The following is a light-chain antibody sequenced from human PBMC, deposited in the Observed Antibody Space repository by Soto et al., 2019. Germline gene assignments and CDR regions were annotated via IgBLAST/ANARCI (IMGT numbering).Light chain of an antibody. Sequence: EIVLTQSPDTLSLSPGERATLSCRASQSFSSRFLAWYQQRPGQTPRLLIYGASNRATGIPDRFSGSRSATHFTLTISRLEPEDFAVYYCQQYGSSPPYSFGQGTKLEI. CDR2: GAS. CDR1: QSFSSRF. V-gene: IGKV3-20*01. CDR3: QQYGSSPPYS. J-gene: IGKJ2*03.